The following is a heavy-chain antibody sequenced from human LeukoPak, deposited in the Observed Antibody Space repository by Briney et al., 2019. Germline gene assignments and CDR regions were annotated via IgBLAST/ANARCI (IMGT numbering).Heavy chain of an antibody. CDR3: ARDGTCLDF. Sequence: GGSLRLSCGASRFTFSENWMSWVRQAPGRGPEWVADIKGDGSKMYYVDSVKGRFTISRDNDKNALYLQMNNLRVEDTGVYYCARDGTCLDFWGQGVLVTVSS. V-gene: IGHV3-7*01. J-gene: IGHJ4*02. CDR1: RFTFSENW. CDR2: IKGDGSKM.